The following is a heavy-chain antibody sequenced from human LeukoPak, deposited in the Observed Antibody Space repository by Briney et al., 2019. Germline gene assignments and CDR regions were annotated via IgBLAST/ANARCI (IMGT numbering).Heavy chain of an antibody. J-gene: IGHJ4*02. CDR2: ISYDGSNK. V-gene: IGHV3-30-3*01. Sequence: GGSLRLSCAASGFTFSSYAMHWVRQAPGKGLEWVAVISYDGSNKYYADSVKGRFTISRDNSKNTLYLQMNSLRAEDTAVYYCAGAKQLDYWGQGTLVTVSS. D-gene: IGHD1/OR15-1a*01. CDR3: AGAKQLDY. CDR1: GFTFSSYA.